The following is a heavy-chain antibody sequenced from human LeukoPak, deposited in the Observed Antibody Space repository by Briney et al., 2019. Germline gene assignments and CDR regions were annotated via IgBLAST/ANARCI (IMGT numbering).Heavy chain of an antibody. V-gene: IGHV3-20*04. CDR1: GFTFDDYG. CDR3: ARGLGEAWIVGATTVDY. Sequence: PGGSLRLSCAASGFTFDDYGMSWVRQAPGKGLEWVSGINWNGGSTGYADSVKGRFTISRDNAKNSLYPQMNSLRAEDTALYYCARGLGEAWIVGATTVDYWGQGTLVTVSS. D-gene: IGHD1-26*01. J-gene: IGHJ4*02. CDR2: INWNGGST.